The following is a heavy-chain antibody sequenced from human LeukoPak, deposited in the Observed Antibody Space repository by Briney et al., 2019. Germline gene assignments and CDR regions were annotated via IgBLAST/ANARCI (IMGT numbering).Heavy chain of an antibody. CDR3: VRGDYGDYTLFDY. Sequence: GGSLRLSCAASGFTFSSYVMTWVRQAPGKGLEWVSAISGSGGTTDYADSVKGRFTISRDNSKNTLYLQMNSLRAEDTAVYYCVRGDYGDYTLFDYWGQGTLVTVSS. CDR1: GFTFSSYV. CDR2: ISGSGGTT. V-gene: IGHV3-23*01. D-gene: IGHD4-17*01. J-gene: IGHJ4*02.